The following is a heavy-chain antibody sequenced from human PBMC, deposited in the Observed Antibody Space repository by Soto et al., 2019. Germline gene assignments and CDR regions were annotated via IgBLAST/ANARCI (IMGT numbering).Heavy chain of an antibody. Sequence: QVQLVQSGAEVKKPGSSVKVSCKASGGTFSSYAISWVRQAPGQGLEWMGGIIPIFGTANYAQKFPGRAPITADESTSTAYMELSSLRSEDTAVYYCAGPPELTRIYYYYGMDVWGQGTTVTVSS. D-gene: IGHD1-7*01. CDR2: IIPIFGTA. V-gene: IGHV1-69*12. CDR3: AGPPELTRIYYYYGMDV. CDR1: GGTFSSYA. J-gene: IGHJ6*02.